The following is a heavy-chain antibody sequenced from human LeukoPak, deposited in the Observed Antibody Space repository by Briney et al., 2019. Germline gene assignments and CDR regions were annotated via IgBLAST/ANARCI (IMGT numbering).Heavy chain of an antibody. CDR2: IWYDGSNK. CDR3: AKDSWGGYSREWYYFDY. J-gene: IGHJ4*02. V-gene: IGHV3-33*06. CDR1: GFTFSSYG. D-gene: IGHD3-3*01. Sequence: GGSLRLSCAASGFTFSSYGMHWVRQAPGKGLEWVAVIWYDGSNKYYADSVKGRFTISRDNSKNTLYLQMNSLRAEDTAVYYCAKDSWGGYSREWYYFDYWGQGTLVTVSS.